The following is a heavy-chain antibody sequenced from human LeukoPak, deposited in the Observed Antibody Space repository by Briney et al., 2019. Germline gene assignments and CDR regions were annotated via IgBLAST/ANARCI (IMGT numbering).Heavy chain of an antibody. CDR3: AKFYSRTTVTHFDY. CDR2: IDTNEDMT. D-gene: IGHD4-17*01. J-gene: IGHJ4*02. V-gene: IGHV3-64*01. CDR1: GFTFSYFV. Sequence: GSLRLSCEASGFTFSYFVMHWVRQSPGKGLEYVAGIDTNEDMTYYGRSVKGRFTISRDNDKNTLYLQMNSLRAEDTAVYYCAKFYSRTTVTHFDYWGQGTLVTVSS.